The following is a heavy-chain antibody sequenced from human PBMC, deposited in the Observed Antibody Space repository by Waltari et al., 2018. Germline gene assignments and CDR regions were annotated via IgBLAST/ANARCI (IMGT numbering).Heavy chain of an antibody. CDR1: GYRFINYW. Sequence: EVQLVQSGAEMKKPGESLRISCKGSGYRFINYWVAWVRQMPGKGLEWMGTIYPGDSETRYSPSFQGQVTFSADKSISTAYLQWASLKASDTAIYYCARIWSSKNVSDPWGQGTLVTVSS. CDR2: IYPGDSET. J-gene: IGHJ5*02. CDR3: ARIWSSKNVSDP. D-gene: IGHD6-13*01. V-gene: IGHV5-51*01.